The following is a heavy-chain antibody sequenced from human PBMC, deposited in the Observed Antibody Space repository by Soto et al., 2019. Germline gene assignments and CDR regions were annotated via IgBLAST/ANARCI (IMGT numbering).Heavy chain of an antibody. V-gene: IGHV3-7*01. Sequence: HPGGSLRLSCAASGFTFSSYWMSWVRQAPGKGLEWVANIKQDGSEKYYVDSVKGRFTISRDNAKNSLYLQMNSLRAEDTAVYYCARAPVPAALIYYFDYWGQGTLVTVSS. D-gene: IGHD2-2*01. CDR1: GFTFSSYW. CDR3: ARAPVPAALIYYFDY. CDR2: IKQDGSEK. J-gene: IGHJ4*02.